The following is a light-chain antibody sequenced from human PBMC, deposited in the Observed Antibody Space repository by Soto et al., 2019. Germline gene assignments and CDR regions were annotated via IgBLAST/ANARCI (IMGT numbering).Light chain of an antibody. CDR3: ISYAGSDNFV. CDR1: SSDVGGYNY. V-gene: IGLV2-8*01. CDR2: AVS. Sequence: QSVLTQPPSASGSPGQSVTISCTGTSSDVGGYNYVSWYQQHPGKAPKLMIYAVSKRPSGVPDRFSGSKSDNTAYLTVSGLQAEDEADYYCISYAGSDNFVFGTGTKVTVL. J-gene: IGLJ1*01.